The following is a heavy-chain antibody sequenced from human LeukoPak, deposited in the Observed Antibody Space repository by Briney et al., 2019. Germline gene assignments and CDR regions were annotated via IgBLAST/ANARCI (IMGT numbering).Heavy chain of an antibody. CDR2: ISYDGSNK. CDR1: GFTFSSYA. V-gene: IGHV3-30-3*01. CDR3: AREVGGSHVYFDY. D-gene: IGHD1-26*01. Sequence: PGRSLRLSCAASGFTFSSYAMHWVRQAPGKGLEWVAVISYDGSNKYYADSVKGRFTISRDNSKNTLYLQMNSLRAEDTAVYYCAREVGGSHVYFDYWGQGTLVTVSS. J-gene: IGHJ4*02.